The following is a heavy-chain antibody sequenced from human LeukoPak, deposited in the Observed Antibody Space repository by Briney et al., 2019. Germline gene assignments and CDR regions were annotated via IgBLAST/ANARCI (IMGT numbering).Heavy chain of an antibody. V-gene: IGHV3-53*01. D-gene: IGHD3-10*01. CDR1: GSTVSSNY. J-gene: IGHJ4*02. CDR3: ARGRLYGSGRVPSYYFDY. CDR2: IYSGGST. Sequence: GGSLRLSCAASGSTVSSNYMSWVRQAPGKGLEWVSVIYSGGSTYYADSVKSRFTISRDNSKNTLYLQMNSLRAEDTAVYYCARGRLYGSGRVPSYYFDYWGQGTLVTVSS.